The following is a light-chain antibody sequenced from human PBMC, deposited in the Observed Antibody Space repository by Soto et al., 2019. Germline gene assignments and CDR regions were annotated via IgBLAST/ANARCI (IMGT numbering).Light chain of an antibody. CDR3: NSYAGNNTWV. CDR2: EVN. CDR1: SSDIGAYDY. Sequence: QSALTQPASLSGSPGQSITISCTGTSSDIGAYDYVSWFQQHPGKAPKLMISEVNNRPSGVSNRFSGSKSGNTAYLTVSGLQAEDEADYYCNSYAGNNTWVFGEGTKLTVL. J-gene: IGLJ3*02. V-gene: IGLV2-14*01.